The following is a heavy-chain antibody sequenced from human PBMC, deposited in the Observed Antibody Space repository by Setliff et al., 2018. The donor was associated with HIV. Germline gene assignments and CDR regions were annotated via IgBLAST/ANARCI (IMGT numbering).Heavy chain of an antibody. D-gene: IGHD6-13*01. CDR1: GGSISSYY. Sequence: SETLSLTCTVSGGSISSYYWSWIRQPAGKGLEWTGRIYTSGSTNYNPSLKSRVTISVDTSKNQLSLKLSSVTAADTAVYYCAGEIAAAGHRAYYFDYWGQGTLVTV. CDR2: IYTSGST. CDR3: AGEIAAAGHRAYYFDY. J-gene: IGHJ4*02. V-gene: IGHV4-4*07.